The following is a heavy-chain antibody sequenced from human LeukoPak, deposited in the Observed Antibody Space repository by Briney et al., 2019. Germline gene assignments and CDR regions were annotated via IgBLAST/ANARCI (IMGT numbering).Heavy chain of an antibody. V-gene: IGHV1-18*01. CDR2: ISAYNGNT. CDR3: AREAPVPAAYDYVWGSYPGDIDY. CDR1: GYTFTSYG. Sequence: ASVKVSCKASGYTFTSYGISWVRQAPGQGLEWMGWISAYNGNTNYAQKLQGRVTMTTDTSTSTAYMELRSLRSDDTAVYYRAREAPVPAAYDYVWGSYPGDIDYWGQGTLVTVSS. D-gene: IGHD3-16*02. J-gene: IGHJ4*02.